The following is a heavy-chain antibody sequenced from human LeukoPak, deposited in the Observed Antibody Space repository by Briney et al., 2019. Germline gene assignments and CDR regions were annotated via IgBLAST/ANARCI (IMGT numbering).Heavy chain of an antibody. D-gene: IGHD3-16*01. CDR2: IGQSGGRN. V-gene: IGHV3-7*05. Sequence: GGSLRLSCAASGFTFSRFWMNWVRQAPGRGLEWVANIGQSGGRNNYVDSVKGRFTISRDNAKNSLFLEMSSLRADDTAVYFCARDVEGGTFDIWGQGTTLTVSS. CDR3: ARDVEGGTFDI. J-gene: IGHJ3*02. CDR1: GFTFSRFW.